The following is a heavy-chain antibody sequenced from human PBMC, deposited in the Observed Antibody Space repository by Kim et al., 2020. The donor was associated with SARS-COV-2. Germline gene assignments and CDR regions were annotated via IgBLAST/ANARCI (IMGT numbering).Heavy chain of an antibody. D-gene: IGHD1-20*01. Sequence: GGSMRLSCEVSGITFSSNAMTWVRKAPGKGLEWVSTIVGSGLASYYADSVKGRFTISRDNSKTTLFLQMNSLRAEDTAVYYCARDSGANWNQYYFKYWGQVTPVTVSS. J-gene: IGHJ4*02. CDR2: IVGSGLAS. CDR3: ARDSGANWNQYYFKY. V-gene: IGHV3-23*01. CDR1: GITFSSNA.